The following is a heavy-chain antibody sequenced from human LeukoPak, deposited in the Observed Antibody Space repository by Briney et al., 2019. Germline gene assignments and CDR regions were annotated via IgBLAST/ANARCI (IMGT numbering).Heavy chain of an antibody. CDR1: GGSISSYY. CDR3: ARAPTARNWFDP. Sequence: PSETLSLTCTVSGGSISSYYWSWIRQPPGKGLEWIGYIYYSGSTNYNPSLKSRVTISVDTSKNQFSLKLNSVTAADTAVYYCARAPTARNWFDPWGQGTLVTVSS. J-gene: IGHJ5*02. V-gene: IGHV4-59*01. CDR2: IYYSGST.